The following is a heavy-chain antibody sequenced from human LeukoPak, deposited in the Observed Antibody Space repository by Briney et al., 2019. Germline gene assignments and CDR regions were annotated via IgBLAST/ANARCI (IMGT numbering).Heavy chain of an antibody. Sequence: ASVKVSCKASGYTFTGYYMHWVRQAPGQGLEWMGWIIPNSGATRFAQKFQGRLTMTRDTSISTTYMELSGLISDDTAVYYCARDSAYCTTTNCFHPFDSWGQGTPVTVSS. CDR3: ARDSAYCTTTNCFHPFDS. CDR2: IIPNSGAT. J-gene: IGHJ4*02. V-gene: IGHV1-2*02. D-gene: IGHD2-2*01. CDR1: GYTFTGYY.